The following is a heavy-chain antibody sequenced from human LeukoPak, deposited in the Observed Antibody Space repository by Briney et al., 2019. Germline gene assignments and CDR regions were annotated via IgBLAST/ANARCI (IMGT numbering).Heavy chain of an antibody. CDR1: GGSISSYY. CDR2: IYYSGST. J-gene: IGHJ4*02. D-gene: IGHD3-10*01. CDR3: ARGPGKYYYGSGSYYY. Sequence: SETLSLTCTVSGGSISSYYWSWIRQPPGKGLEWIGYIYYSGSTNYNPSLKSRVTISVDTSKNQFSLKLSSVTAADTAVYYCARGPGKYYYGSGSYYYWGQGTLVTVSS. V-gene: IGHV4-59*01.